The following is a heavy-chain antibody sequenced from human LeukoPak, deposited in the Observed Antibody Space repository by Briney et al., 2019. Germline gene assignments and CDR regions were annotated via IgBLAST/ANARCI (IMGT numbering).Heavy chain of an antibody. D-gene: IGHD2-2*01. J-gene: IGHJ4*02. CDR2: IYYSGRT. CDR3: ARSGDIVVVPAAQFYFDY. Sequence: PPETLSLTCILSARSLSSYCRSWIRQPPGNGLEWIGYIYYSGRTNYSPSLKSRVTISVDTSKHQFSLKLSSVTAADTAVYYCARSGDIVVVPAAQFYFDYWGQGTLVTVSS. V-gene: IGHV4-59*01. CDR1: ARSLSSYC.